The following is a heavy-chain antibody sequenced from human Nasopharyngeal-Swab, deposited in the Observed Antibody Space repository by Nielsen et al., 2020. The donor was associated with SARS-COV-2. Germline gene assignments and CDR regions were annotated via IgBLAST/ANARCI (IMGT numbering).Heavy chain of an antibody. CDR3: ARHGLYCSSTSCYFDY. CDR2: IYPGDSDT. Sequence: TVSCQGSVYSFTRYWIGWVRQMPGKGLEWMGIIYPGDSDTRYSPSFQGQVTISADKSISTAYLQWSSLKASDTAMYYCARHGLYCSSTSCYFDYWGQGTLVTVSS. J-gene: IGHJ4*02. CDR1: VYSFTRYW. D-gene: IGHD2-2*01. V-gene: IGHV5-51*01.